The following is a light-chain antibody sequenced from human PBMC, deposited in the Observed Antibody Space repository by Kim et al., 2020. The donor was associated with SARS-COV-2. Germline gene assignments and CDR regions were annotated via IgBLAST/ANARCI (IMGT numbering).Light chain of an antibody. Sequence: EIVLTQSPGTLSLSPGERATLSCRASQSVSSSYLAWYQQKPGQAPRLLIYGASSRATGIPDRFSGSGSGTDFTLTISRLEPGDFAVYYCQQAWTFGQGTKVDIK. CDR2: GAS. V-gene: IGKV3-20*01. CDR1: QSVSSSY. CDR3: QQAWT. J-gene: IGKJ1*01.